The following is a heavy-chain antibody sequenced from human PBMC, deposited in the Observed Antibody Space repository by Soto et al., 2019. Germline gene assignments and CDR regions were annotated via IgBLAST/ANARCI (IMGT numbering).Heavy chain of an antibody. CDR3: AITGDYDSSGYFGY. V-gene: IGHV4-39*01. CDR1: GGSISSSSYY. J-gene: IGHJ4*02. D-gene: IGHD3-22*01. Sequence: QLQLQESGPGLVKPSETLSLTCTVSGGSISSSSYYWGWIRQPPGKGLEWIGSISYSGSTYYNPSLNSRVTIAVDTSKNQFSLKLSSVTAADTAVYYCAITGDYDSSGYFGYWGQGTLVTVSS. CDR2: ISYSGST.